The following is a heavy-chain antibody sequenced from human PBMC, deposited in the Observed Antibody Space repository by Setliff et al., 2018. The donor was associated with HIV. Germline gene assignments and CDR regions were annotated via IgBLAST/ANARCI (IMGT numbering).Heavy chain of an antibody. CDR1: GGSISSGGYY. D-gene: IGHD6-6*01. V-gene: IGHV4-31*03. Sequence: TSETLSLTCTVSGGSISSGGYYWSWIRQHPGKGLEWIGYIHYSGSTYYNPSLKSRITISVDTSKNQFSLRLSSVTAADTAVYYCARSGSSSPYYFDYWGQGALVTVSS. J-gene: IGHJ4*02. CDR2: IHYSGST. CDR3: ARSGSSSPYYFDY.